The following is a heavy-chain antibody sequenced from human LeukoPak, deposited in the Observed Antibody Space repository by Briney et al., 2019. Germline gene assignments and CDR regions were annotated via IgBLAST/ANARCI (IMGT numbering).Heavy chain of an antibody. Sequence: PGGSLRLSCAASGFTFSSYAMSWVRQAPGKGLEWVSAISGSGGSTYYADSVKGRCTTSRDNSKKAVYLQMNSLRAEDTAVYYCAREGGTIEIGEFDYWGRGTLVTVSS. CDR1: GFTFSSYA. CDR2: ISGSGGST. D-gene: IGHD3-16*02. CDR3: AREGGTIEIGEFDY. J-gene: IGHJ4*02. V-gene: IGHV3-23*01.